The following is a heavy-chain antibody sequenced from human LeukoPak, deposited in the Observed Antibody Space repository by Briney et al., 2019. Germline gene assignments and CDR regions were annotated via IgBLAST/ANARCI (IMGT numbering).Heavy chain of an antibody. V-gene: IGHV4-59*08. CDR1: GGSISSYY. J-gene: IGHJ2*01. D-gene: IGHD2-2*01. CDR2: IYYSGST. CDR3: ARTGYCSSTSCYFADYWYFDL. Sequence: PSETLSLTCTVSGGSISSYYWSWIRQPPGKGLEWIGHIYYSGSTNYNPSLKSRVTISVDTSKNQFSLKLSSVTAADTAVYYCARTGYCSSTSCYFADYWYFDLWGRGTLVTVSS.